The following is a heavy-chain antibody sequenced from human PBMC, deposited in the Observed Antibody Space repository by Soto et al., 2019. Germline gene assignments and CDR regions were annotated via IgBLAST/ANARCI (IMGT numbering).Heavy chain of an antibody. Sequence: QVQLEQSGAEVKKPGASVKVSCQASGYTFTSYDISWVRQAPGQGLEWMGWVSAYNGYTLYAQKFQGRVSMTTDTSTSTAYMELRSLRSDDTAVYYCARKHGGHFDYCGQGTLVTVSS. CDR2: VSAYNGYT. V-gene: IGHV1-18*01. J-gene: IGHJ4*02. D-gene: IGHD2-21*01. CDR3: ARKHGGHFDY. CDR1: GYTFTSYD.